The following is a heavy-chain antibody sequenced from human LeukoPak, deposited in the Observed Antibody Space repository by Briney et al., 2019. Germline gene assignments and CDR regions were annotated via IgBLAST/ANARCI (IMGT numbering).Heavy chain of an antibody. V-gene: IGHV3-15*01. CDR2: IKSKSDGGTT. D-gene: IGHD1-1*01. CDR1: GFTFSNAW. J-gene: IGHJ4*02. Sequence: GGSLRLSCAASGFTFSNAWMTWVRQAPGKGLEWVGRIKSKSDGGTTDYAAPVKGRFSISREDSKNTLFLQMSSLKTEDTAVYYRTTGPLTKTSYWGQGTLVTVSS. CDR3: TTGPLTKTSY.